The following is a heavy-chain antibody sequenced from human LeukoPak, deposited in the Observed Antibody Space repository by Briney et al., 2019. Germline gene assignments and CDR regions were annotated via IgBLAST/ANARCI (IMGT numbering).Heavy chain of an antibody. CDR1: GFTFSSYE. D-gene: IGHD6-13*01. Sequence: GGSLRLSCAASGFTFSSYEMNWVRQAPGRGLEWVSYISSSGSTIYYAHSVKDRFTISRDNAKNSLYLQMNSLRAEDTAVYYCARIAVAWFDYWGQGTLVTVSS. J-gene: IGHJ4*02. CDR3: ARIAVAWFDY. CDR2: ISSSGSTI. V-gene: IGHV3-48*03.